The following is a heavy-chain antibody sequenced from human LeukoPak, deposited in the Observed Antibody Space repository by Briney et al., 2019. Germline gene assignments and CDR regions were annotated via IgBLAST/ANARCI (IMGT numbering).Heavy chain of an antibody. CDR3: ARSPYDILTGYYNRYFDY. Sequence: GASVKVSCKASGGTFSSYAISWVRQAPGQGPEWMGGIIPIFGTANYAQKFQGRVTITTDESTSTAYMELSSLRSEDTAVYYCARSPYDILTGYYNRYFDYWGQGTLVTVSS. CDR1: GGTFSSYA. CDR2: IIPIFGTA. V-gene: IGHV1-69*05. D-gene: IGHD3-9*01. J-gene: IGHJ4*02.